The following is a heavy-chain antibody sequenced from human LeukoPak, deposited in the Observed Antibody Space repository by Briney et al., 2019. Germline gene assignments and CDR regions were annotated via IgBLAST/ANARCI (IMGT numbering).Heavy chain of an antibody. CDR2: INPKNGAT. J-gene: IGHJ6*02. V-gene: IGHV1-2*02. D-gene: IGHD3-3*01. Sequence: ASVKVSCKASAHTFTGYYINWVRQAPGQGLEWMGWINPKNGATNYIQKFQGRVTMTRDTSINTVYMELSRLRSDDTAVYYCAREGRVLRFSYGMDVWGQGTTVTVSS. CDR3: AREGRVLRFSYGMDV. CDR1: AHTFTGYY.